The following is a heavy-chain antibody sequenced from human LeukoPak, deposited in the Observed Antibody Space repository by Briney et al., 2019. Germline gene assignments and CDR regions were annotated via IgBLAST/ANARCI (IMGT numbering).Heavy chain of an antibody. Sequence: PSETLSLTCAVSGGPFSGYFLSWIRQSSGKGLEWIGEIHNSGTTNYNPSLNSRVTISEDTSKNQFYLNLSSVTAADTAVYYCARRYYYNLGSFPFDLWGPGTLVTVSS. CDR2: IHNSGTT. D-gene: IGHD3-10*01. V-gene: IGHV4-34*01. CDR3: ARRYYYNLGSFPFDL. CDR1: GGPFSGYF. J-gene: IGHJ4*02.